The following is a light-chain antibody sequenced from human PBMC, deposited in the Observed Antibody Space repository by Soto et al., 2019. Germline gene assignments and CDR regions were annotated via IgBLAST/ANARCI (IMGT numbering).Light chain of an antibody. CDR1: QSVSSN. CDR2: GAS. V-gene: IGKV3-15*01. Sequence: EIVMTQSPATLSVSPGERATLSCWASQSVSSNLAWYQHKPGQAPSLLIYGASTRATAIPARFSGSGSGTEYTVTISSLQSEDFAVYCCQQYKNWPIPFGGGNKVEIK. J-gene: IGKJ4*01. CDR3: QQYKNWPIP.